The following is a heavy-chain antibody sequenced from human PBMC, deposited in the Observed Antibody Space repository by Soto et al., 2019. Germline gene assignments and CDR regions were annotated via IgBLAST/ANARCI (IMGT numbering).Heavy chain of an antibody. V-gene: IGHV3-7*01. CDR1: GFNFGASW. J-gene: IGHJ4*02. CDR3: ARDTFYGAIDY. Sequence: EVQLMESGGGLVQPGGSLRLSCAASGFNFGASWMAWVRQAPGKGLEWVADIKQDGSEKNYVDSVKGRVTISRDDAKNSLYLQMNSLRAEDTAVYYRARDTFYGAIDYWGLGTLVTVSS. D-gene: IGHD3-10*01. CDR2: IKQDGSEK.